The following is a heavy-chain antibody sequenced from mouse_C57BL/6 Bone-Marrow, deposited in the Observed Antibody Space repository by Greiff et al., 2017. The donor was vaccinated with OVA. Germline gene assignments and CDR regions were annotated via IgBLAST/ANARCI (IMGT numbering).Heavy chain of an antibody. CDR2: IDPENGDT. V-gene: IGHV14-4*01. CDR1: GFNIKDDY. Sequence: EVQGVESGAELVRPGASVKLSCTASGFNIKDDYMHWVKQRPEQGLEWIGWIDPENGDTEYASKFQGKATITADTSSNTAYLQLSSLPSEDTAVYYRTTGLRPWAMDYWGQGTSVTVSS. CDR3: TTGLRPWAMDY. D-gene: IGHD1-1*01. J-gene: IGHJ4*01.